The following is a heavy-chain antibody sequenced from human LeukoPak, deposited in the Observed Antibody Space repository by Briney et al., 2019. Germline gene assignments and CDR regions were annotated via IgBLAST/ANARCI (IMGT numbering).Heavy chain of an antibody. D-gene: IGHD1-26*01. Sequence: SETLSLTCAVYGGSFSGYYWSWIRQPPGKGLEWIGEINHSGSTNNNPSLKSRVTISVDTSKNQFSLKLSSVTAADTAVYYCARGYVSTRARYSGSSRSFDYWGQGTLVTVSS. V-gene: IGHV4-34*01. CDR1: GGSFSGYY. CDR2: INHSGST. J-gene: IGHJ4*02. CDR3: ARGYVSTRARYSGSSRSFDY.